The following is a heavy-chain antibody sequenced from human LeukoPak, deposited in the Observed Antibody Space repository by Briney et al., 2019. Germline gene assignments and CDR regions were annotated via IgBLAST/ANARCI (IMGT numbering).Heavy chain of an antibody. D-gene: IGHD5-18*01. Sequence: PGRSLRLSCAASGFTFTNYAMGWVRQAPGKGLEWVSVISGSGSSTYYADSVKGRFTISRDDSKNTLYLQMNSLRAEDTAVYFCAKDSASYGRFDYWGQGTLVTVSS. CDR3: AKDSASYGRFDY. CDR1: GFTFTNYA. CDR2: ISGSGSST. V-gene: IGHV3-23*01. J-gene: IGHJ4*02.